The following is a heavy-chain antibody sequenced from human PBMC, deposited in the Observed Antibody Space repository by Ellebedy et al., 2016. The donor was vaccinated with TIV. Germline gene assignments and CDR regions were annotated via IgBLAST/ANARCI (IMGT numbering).Heavy chain of an antibody. CDR2: IYSGGSL. CDR1: AFNVTSNY. J-gene: IGHJ4*02. CDR3: VGGNGGGAKY. V-gene: IGHV3-53*01. D-gene: IGHD1-26*01. Sequence: PGGSLRLSCAVSAFNVTSNYMSWVRQAPGKGLEWVSVIYSGGSLYYAESVKGRSTISSDNSKSTLFLQMNSLRAEDTAVYYCVGGNGGGAKYWGQGALVTVSS.